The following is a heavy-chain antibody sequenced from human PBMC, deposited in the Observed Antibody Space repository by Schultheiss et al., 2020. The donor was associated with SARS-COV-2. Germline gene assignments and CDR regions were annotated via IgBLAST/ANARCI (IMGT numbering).Heavy chain of an antibody. V-gene: IGHV3-11*04. D-gene: IGHD4-17*01. CDR3: ASLDDYGDQAYYYYGMDV. J-gene: IGHJ6*02. Sequence: GGSLRLSCAASGFTFRDYSMSWVRQAPGKGLEWISSISGSGTTIYYADSLKGRFTISRDNAKISLYLQMNSLRAEDTAVYYCASLDDYGDQAYYYYGMDVWGQGTTVTVSS. CDR1: GFTFRDYS. CDR2: ISGSGTTI.